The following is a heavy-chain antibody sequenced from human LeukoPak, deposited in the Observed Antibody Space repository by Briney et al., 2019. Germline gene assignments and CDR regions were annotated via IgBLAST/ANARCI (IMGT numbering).Heavy chain of an antibody. CDR2: INWNGGNI. Sequence: GGSLRLSCAASGFTFDDFAMHWVRQVPGKGLEWVSGINWNGGNIGYADSVKGRFTISRDNARNSVYLQMNSLRVEDTAVYYCARDSSMLRGPLVIYYFDFWGQGTLVTVSS. J-gene: IGHJ4*02. CDR1: GFTFDDFA. V-gene: IGHV3-9*01. D-gene: IGHD3-10*01. CDR3: ARDSSMLRGPLVIYYFDF.